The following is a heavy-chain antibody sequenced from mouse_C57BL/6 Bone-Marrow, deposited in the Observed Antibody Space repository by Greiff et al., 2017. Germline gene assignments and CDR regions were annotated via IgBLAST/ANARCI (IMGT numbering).Heavy chain of an antibody. V-gene: IGHV14-4*01. CDR2: IDPGNGDT. J-gene: IGHJ2*03. CDR1: GFNIKDDY. Sequence: EVQLQQSGAELVRPGASVKLSCTASGFNIKDDYMHWVKPRPEQGLEWIGWIDPGNGDTEYASKFQGKATITADTSSNTAYLQLSSLTSEDTAVFYSTAGSYYFDYWGRGTSHAVAA. D-gene: IGHD1-1*02. CDR3: TAGSYYFDY.